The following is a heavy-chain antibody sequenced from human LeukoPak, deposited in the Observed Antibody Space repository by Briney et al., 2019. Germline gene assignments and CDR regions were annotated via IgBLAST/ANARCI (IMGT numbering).Heavy chain of an antibody. V-gene: IGHV1-3*01. CDR3: ARELSTTATTWPTDY. CDR1: GYKFTSYA. J-gene: IGHJ4*02. CDR2: INAGNGNT. Sequence: ASVKVSCKASGYKFTSYAMHWVRQAPGQRLEWMGWINAGNGNTKYSQKFQGRVTITRDTSASTAYMELSSLRSEDTAVYYCARELSTTATTWPTDYWGQGTLVTVSS. D-gene: IGHD4-17*01.